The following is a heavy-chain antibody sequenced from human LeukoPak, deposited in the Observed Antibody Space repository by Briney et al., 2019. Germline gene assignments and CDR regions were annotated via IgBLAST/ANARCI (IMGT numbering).Heavy chain of an antibody. CDR3: ARRKVAAEIDF. D-gene: IGHD6-13*01. V-gene: IGHV4-39*01. Sequence: SETLSLTCTVSGGSITETTYFWGWIRQPPGKGLVWIGSIYYRGNTYYNPSLKSRVTLFVDTSKNQFSLKLTSVTAADTAIYYCARRKVAAEIDFWGQGTLVTVSS. CDR1: GGSITETTYF. CDR2: IYYRGNT. J-gene: IGHJ4*02.